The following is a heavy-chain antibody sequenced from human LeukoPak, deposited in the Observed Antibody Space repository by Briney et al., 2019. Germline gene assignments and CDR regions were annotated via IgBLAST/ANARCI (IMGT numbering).Heavy chain of an antibody. CDR3: AREAVAGYGY. V-gene: IGHV1-69*13. CDR1: GGTFSSYA. D-gene: IGHD6-19*01. J-gene: IGHJ4*02. Sequence: GASVKVSCKASGGTFSSYAISWVRQAPGQGLEWMGGIIPIFGTANYAQKFQGRVTITADESTSTAYMELSSLKSEDTAVYYCAREAVAGYGYWGQGTLVTVSS. CDR2: IIPIFGTA.